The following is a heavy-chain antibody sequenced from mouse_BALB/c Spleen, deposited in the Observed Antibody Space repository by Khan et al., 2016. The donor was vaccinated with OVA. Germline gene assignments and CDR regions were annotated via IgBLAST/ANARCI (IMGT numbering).Heavy chain of an antibody. J-gene: IGHJ4*01. CDR3: ARAYYGNYREAMDY. CDR2: IWAGGST. CDR1: GFSLTSYG. D-gene: IGHD2-10*01. V-gene: IGHV2-9*02. Sequence: VQLQESGPGLVAPSQSLSITCTVSGFSLTSYGVHWVRQPPGKGLEWLGVIWAGGSTNYNSALMSRLSISKDNSKSQVFLKMNSLQTDDTARYYCARAYYGNYREAMDYWGQGTSVTVSS.